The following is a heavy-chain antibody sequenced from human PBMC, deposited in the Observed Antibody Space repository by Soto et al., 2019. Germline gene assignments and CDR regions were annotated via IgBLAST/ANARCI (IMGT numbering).Heavy chain of an antibody. CDR2: INAGNGKT. J-gene: IGHJ6*02. CDR3: ARVGTTDGMDV. CDR1: GYTFTSYA. D-gene: IGHD1-1*01. V-gene: IGHV1-3*01. Sequence: ASVKVSCKASGYTFTSYAMHWVRQAPGQRLEWMGWINAGNGKTKYSKKFQGRVTITRDTSASTAYMELRSLRSEDTAVYYCARVGTTDGMDVWGQGTTVTVSS.